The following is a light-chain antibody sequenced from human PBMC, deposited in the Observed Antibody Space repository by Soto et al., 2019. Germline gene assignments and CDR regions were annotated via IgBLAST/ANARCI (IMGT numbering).Light chain of an antibody. J-gene: IGKJ5*01. CDR3: QQYYSYLIT. Sequence: DIQMTQSPSTLPASVGDRVTITFRASQSIDRWLAWYQQKPGKAPKLLIYAASTLQSGVPSRFSGSGSGTDFTLTISCLQSEDFATYYCQQYYSYLITFGQGTRLEIK. CDR1: QSIDRW. CDR2: AAS. V-gene: IGKV1-5*01.